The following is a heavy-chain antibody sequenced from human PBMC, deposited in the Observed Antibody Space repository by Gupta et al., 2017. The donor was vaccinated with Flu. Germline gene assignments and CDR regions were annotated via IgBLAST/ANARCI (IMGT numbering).Heavy chain of an antibody. CDR1: RGTFTSYT. D-gene: IGHD6-19*01. J-gene: IGHJ4*02. CDR3: ATNNRQWPNLHYS. V-gene: IGHV1-69*06. Sequence: QVQLVQSGAEVKRPGSSVRVSCKALRGTFTSYTVNWVRQAPGQGFEWMGGIIPIIDQTAYAHKFQGRVTLSADRATGTAYMDLSGLTSEDTAVYYCATNNRQWPNLHYSWGQGTLVTVSS. CDR2: IIPIIDQT.